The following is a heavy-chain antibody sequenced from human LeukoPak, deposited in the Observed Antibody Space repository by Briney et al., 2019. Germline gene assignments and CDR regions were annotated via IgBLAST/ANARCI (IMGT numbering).Heavy chain of an antibody. J-gene: IGHJ4*02. CDR1: GGSISSYY. CDR3: ARDGYLAVDY. Sequence: SETLSLTCTVSGGSISSYYWSWIRQPAGTALEWIGRIYTSGTITYNPSLKSRVTMSVDTSKNQFSLKLSSVTAADTAVYYCARDGYLAVDYWGQGTLVTVSS. V-gene: IGHV4-4*07. D-gene: IGHD2-2*03. CDR2: IYTSGTI.